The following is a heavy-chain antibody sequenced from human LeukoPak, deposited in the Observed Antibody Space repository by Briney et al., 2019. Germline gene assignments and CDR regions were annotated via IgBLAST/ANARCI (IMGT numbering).Heavy chain of an antibody. CDR3: AASSIAARQGVTGFDY. J-gene: IGHJ4*02. V-gene: IGHV1-58*02. CDR2: IVVGSGNT. CDR1: VFTFTSSA. Sequence: ASVKVSCKASVFTFTSSAMQWVRQARGQRLEWIGWIVVGSGNTNYAQKFQERVTITRDMSTSTAYMELSSLRSEDTAVYYCAASSIAARQGVTGFDYWGQGTLVTVSS. D-gene: IGHD6-6*01.